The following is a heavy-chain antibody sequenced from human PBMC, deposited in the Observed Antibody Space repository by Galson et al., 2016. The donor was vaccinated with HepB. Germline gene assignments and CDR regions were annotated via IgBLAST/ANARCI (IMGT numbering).Heavy chain of an antibody. J-gene: IGHJ6*04. Sequence: TLSLTCTVSGGSISYQNYYWNWIRQHPAKGLEWIGYIYYSGNTYYNPSLKSRVTISVDTSKDQFSLKLTSVTAADTAVYYCSRGVEYPTVGSYCSMDVWGKGTTVIVSS. CDR1: GGSISYQNYY. CDR3: SRGVEYPTVGSYCSMDV. D-gene: IGHD4-23*01. V-gene: IGHV4-31*03. CDR2: IYYSGNT.